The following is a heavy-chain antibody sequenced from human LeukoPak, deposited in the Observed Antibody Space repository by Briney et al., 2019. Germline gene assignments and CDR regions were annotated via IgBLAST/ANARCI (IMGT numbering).Heavy chain of an antibody. CDR2: ISGSGGST. CDR3: AKVRDYYDSSGYYSGTYFDY. CDR1: GFTFSSYA. J-gene: IGHJ4*02. V-gene: IGHV3-23*01. D-gene: IGHD3-22*01. Sequence: GGSLRLSCAASGFTFSSYAMSWVRQAPGKGLEWVSAISGSGGSTYYADSVKGRFTTSRDNSKNTLYLQMNSLRAEDTAVYYCAKVRDYYDSSGYYSGTYFDYWGQGTLVTVSS.